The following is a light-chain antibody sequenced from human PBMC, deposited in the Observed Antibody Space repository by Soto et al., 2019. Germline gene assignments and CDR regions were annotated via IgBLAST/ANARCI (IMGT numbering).Light chain of an antibody. CDR1: QSISSK. V-gene: IGKV3-20*01. CDR2: GAS. J-gene: IGKJ5*01. CDR3: QQYGTSPIT. Sequence: EIVMTQSPPTLSVSPGERAALSCRASQSISSKLAWYQQKPGQAPRLLIYGASNRATGIPERFSGSGSGTDFTLTISSLEPEDFAVYYCQQYGTSPITFGQGTRLEIK.